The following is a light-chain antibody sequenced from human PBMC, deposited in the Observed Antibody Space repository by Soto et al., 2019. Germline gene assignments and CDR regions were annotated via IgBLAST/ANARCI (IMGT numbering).Light chain of an antibody. Sequence: DIQMTQSPSSLSASVGDRVSITCRASQRISNYLNWYQQKPGKAPKLLLYSASSLQSGVPSRFSGSGSGTDFTLTITSLQPEDFATYYCQQSYSTPFTFGPGTKVDIK. J-gene: IGKJ3*01. CDR2: SAS. CDR3: QQSYSTPFT. V-gene: IGKV1-39*01. CDR1: QRISNY.